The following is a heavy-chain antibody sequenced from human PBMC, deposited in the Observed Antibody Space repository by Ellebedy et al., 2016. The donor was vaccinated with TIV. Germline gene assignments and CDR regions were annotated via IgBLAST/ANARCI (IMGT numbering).Heavy chain of an antibody. CDR3: ATSPEGYTHGGY. CDR2: SRDKAHGYTT. CDR1: GSTFSDHY. V-gene: IGHV3-72*01. D-gene: IGHD6-13*01. Sequence: GESLKISCAGSGSTFSDHYMDWVRQAPGKGLEWVGRSRDKAHGYTTEYAASVKGRFAISRDDSTNSLYLLMNSLKTEDTAVYYCATSPEGYTHGGYWGQGALVTVSS. J-gene: IGHJ4*02.